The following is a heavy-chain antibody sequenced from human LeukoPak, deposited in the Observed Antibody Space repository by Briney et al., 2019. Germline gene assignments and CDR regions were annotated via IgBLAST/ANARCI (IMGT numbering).Heavy chain of an antibody. J-gene: IGHJ4*02. CDR1: GFTFSDYY. CDR2: IGSTSAYI. CDR3: ARVKGEGAHIDY. V-gene: IGHV3-21*01. Sequence: GGSLRLSCVASGFTFSDYYMNWVRQAPGKGLQWVSSIGSTSAYINYADSVKGRFTVSRDDARNSLFLQMDSLRADDTAIYYCARVKGEGAHIDYWGQGTLVTVSS. D-gene: IGHD1-26*01.